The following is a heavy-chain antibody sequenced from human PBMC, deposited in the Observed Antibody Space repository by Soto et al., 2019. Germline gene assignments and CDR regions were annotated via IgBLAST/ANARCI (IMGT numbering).Heavy chain of an antibody. V-gene: IGHV3-74*01. J-gene: IGHJ4*02. CDR1: GFTFSTYW. CDR2: INSDGSST. CDR3: ARPRDGFDC. Sequence: GGSLRLSCAASGFTFSTYWMHWVRQVPGKGLVWVSRINSDGSSTFYADSVKGRFIISRDNAKSTLYLQMNSLGADDTAVYYCARPRDGFDCWGQGTLVTVSS.